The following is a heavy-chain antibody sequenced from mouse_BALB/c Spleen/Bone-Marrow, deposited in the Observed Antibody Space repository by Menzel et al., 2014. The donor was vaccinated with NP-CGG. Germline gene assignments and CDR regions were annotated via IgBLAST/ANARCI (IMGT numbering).Heavy chain of an antibody. D-gene: IGHD3-2*01. Sequence: QVQLQQSGAELAKPGASVKMSCKASGYTFTSYWMHWVKQRPGQGLEWIGYINPSTGYTEYNQKFKDKATLTADKSSSTAYMQLSSLTSENSAVYFCARSGDSSGYGFAYWGQGTLVTVSA. CDR2: INPSTGYT. CDR3: ARSGDSSGYGFAY. CDR1: GYTFTSYW. J-gene: IGHJ3*01. V-gene: IGHV1-7*01.